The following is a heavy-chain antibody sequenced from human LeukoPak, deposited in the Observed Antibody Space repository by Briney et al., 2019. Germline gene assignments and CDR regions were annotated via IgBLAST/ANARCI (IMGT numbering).Heavy chain of an antibody. J-gene: IGHJ6*02. V-gene: IGHV4-59*01. Sequence: SETLSLTCTVSGGSISSYYWSWIRQPPGKGLEWMGYIYYSGSTNYNPSLKSRVTISVDTSKNQFSLKLSFVTAADTAVYYCAREVVVTAVSYYYYYGMDVWGQGTTVTVSS. CDR2: IYYSGST. D-gene: IGHD2-21*02. CDR1: GGSISSYY. CDR3: AREVVVTAVSYYYYYGMDV.